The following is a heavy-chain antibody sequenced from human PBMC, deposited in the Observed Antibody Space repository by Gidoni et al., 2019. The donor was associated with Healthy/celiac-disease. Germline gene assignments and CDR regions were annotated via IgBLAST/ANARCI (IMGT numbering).Heavy chain of an antibody. J-gene: IGHJ4*02. D-gene: IGHD6-13*01. CDR2: INPNSGGT. CDR1: GYTFTGYY. Sequence: QVQLVQSGAEVKKPGASVKVSCKASGYTFTGYYMHWVRQAPGQGLEWMGWINPNSGGTNYAQKFQGRVTMTRDTSISTAYMELSRLRSDDTAVYYCARDTMGIAAAGTGVDYWGQGTLVTVSS. CDR3: ARDTMGIAAAGTGVDY. V-gene: IGHV1-2*02.